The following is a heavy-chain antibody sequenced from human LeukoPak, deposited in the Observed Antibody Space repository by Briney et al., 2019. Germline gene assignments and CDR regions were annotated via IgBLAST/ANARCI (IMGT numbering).Heavy chain of an antibody. Sequence: SVKVSCKASGGTFSSYAISWVRQAHGQGLEWMGRIIPILGIANYAQKFQGRVTITADKSTSTAYMELSSLRSEGTAVYYCARDVTAGSDAFDIWGQGTMVTVSS. CDR3: ARDVTAGSDAFDI. J-gene: IGHJ3*02. CDR1: GGTFSSYA. D-gene: IGHD2-21*02. V-gene: IGHV1-69*04. CDR2: IIPILGIA.